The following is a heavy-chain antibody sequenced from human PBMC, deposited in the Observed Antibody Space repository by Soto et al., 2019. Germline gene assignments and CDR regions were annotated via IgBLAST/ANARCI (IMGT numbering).Heavy chain of an antibody. CDR3: ARHVPYVVVVAATNNWFDP. CDR2: IYPGDSDT. D-gene: IGHD2-15*01. V-gene: IGHV5-51*01. Sequence: GESLKICCKGSGYSFTSYWIGWVRQMPGKGLEWMGIIYPGDSDTRYSPSFQGQVTISADKSISTAYLQWSSLKASDTAMYYCARHVPYVVVVAATNNWFDPWGQGTLVTVSS. CDR1: GYSFTSYW. J-gene: IGHJ5*02.